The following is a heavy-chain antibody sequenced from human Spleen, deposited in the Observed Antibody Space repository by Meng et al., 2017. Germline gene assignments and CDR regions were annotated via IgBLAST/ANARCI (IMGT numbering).Heavy chain of an antibody. Sequence: GESLKISCAASGFSFSSYAMSWVRQAPGKGLEWVSGISGSGGTTYYADSVKGQFIISRDNSKNTLYLQMSSLRAEDTAVYYCAKAYGSGSYSHVDYWGQGTLVTVSS. CDR2: ISGSGGTT. D-gene: IGHD3-10*01. CDR3: AKAYGSGSYSHVDY. V-gene: IGHV3-23*01. CDR1: GFSFSSYA. J-gene: IGHJ4*02.